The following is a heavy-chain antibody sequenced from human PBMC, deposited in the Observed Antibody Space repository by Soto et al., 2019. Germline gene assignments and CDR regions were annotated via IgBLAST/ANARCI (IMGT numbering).Heavy chain of an antibody. Sequence: PSETLSLTCTVSGGSMSSSSYYWGRIRQPPGKGLEWIANMYFSGFYSGSTSYNPSLKSRVTISVDTSKNQFSLQVSSVTAADTAVYYCARGFDILTFGFCLDYWGQGTLVTSPQ. J-gene: IGHJ4*02. D-gene: IGHD3-9*01. CDR2: MYFSGFYSGST. V-gene: IGHV4-39*01. CDR1: GGSMSSSSYY. CDR3: ARGFDILTFGFCLDY.